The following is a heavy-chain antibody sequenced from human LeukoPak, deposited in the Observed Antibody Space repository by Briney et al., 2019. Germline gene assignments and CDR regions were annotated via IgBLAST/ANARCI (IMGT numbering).Heavy chain of an antibody. D-gene: IGHD3-22*01. J-gene: IGHJ4*02. Sequence: NPSETLSLTCTVSGGSISSYYWSWIRQHPGKGLEWIGYIYYSGSTYYNPSLKSRVTISVDTSKNQFSLKLSSVTAADTAVYYCARTYYYDSSGYYYEGFDYWGQGTLVTVSS. CDR3: ARTYYYDSSGYYYEGFDY. V-gene: IGHV4-59*06. CDR1: GGSISSYY. CDR2: IYYSGST.